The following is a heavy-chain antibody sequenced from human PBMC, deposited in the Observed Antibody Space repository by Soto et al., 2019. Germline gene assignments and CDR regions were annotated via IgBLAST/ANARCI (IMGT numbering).Heavy chain of an antibody. CDR1: GGSISSSSYY. CDR3: ARLGTVTTDFDY. D-gene: IGHD4-17*01. V-gene: IGHV4-39*01. CDR2: IYYSVSP. Sequence: SETLSLSCNVSGGSISSSSYYWGWIRQPPGKGLEWIGSIYYSVSPYYNPSLKSRVTISVDTSKNQFSRKLSSVTVAHTAVYYCARLGTVTTDFDYWGQGTLVTAPQ. J-gene: IGHJ4*02.